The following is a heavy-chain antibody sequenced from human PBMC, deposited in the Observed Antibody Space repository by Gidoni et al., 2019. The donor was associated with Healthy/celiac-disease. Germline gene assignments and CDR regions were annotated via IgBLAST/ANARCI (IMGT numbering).Heavy chain of an antibody. CDR1: GFTFSSYA. V-gene: IGHV3-30-3*01. J-gene: IGHJ4*02. CDR2: ISYDGSNK. D-gene: IGHD1-26*01. Sequence: QVQLVESGGGVVQPGRSLRLSCAASGFTFSSYAMHWVRQAPGKGLEWVAVISYDGSNKYYADSVKGRFTISRDNSKNTLYLQMNSLRAEDTAVYYCAREKWELLPEIFYYFDYWGQGTLVTVSS. CDR3: AREKWELLPEIFYYFDY.